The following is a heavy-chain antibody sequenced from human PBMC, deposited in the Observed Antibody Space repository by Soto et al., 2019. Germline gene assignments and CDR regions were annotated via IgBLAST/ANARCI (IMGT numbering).Heavy chain of an antibody. CDR2: VLPFLDVT. CDR1: EDTFSIYT. Sequence: QVQLVQSGSEVKEPGSSVKISCKTSEDTFSIYTLSWVRQAPGQGLVWMGRVLPFLDVTTSSQRFQGRVTITAHRSTTTASMELTSLTFEATAFYYCARHINTSNLPTFDSWGPVTLVTVSS. J-gene: IGHJ4*02. CDR3: ARHINTSNLPTFDS. V-gene: IGHV1-69*02. D-gene: IGHD2-2*01.